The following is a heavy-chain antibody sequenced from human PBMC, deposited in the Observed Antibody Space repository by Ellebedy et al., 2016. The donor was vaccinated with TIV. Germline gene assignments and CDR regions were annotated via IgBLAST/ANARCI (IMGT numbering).Heavy chain of an antibody. J-gene: IGHJ4*02. D-gene: IGHD6-25*01. CDR2: IISSSAYI. Sequence: GESLKISXAASGFTFSSYSMNWVRQAPGKGLEWVSFIISSSAYIYYADSVKGRFTVSRDNAKSSLSLQMNSLRAEDTAVYYCAKRNGGIAAFEGGYWGQGTLVTVSS. CDR3: AKRNGGIAAFEGGY. CDR1: GFTFSSYS. V-gene: IGHV3-21*01.